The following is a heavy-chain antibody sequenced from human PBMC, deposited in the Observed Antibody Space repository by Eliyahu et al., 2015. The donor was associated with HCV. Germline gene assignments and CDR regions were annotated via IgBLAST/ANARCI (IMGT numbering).Heavy chain of an antibody. Sequence: EVQLVESGGGLVQPGGSLRLSCASSGFPXSSYELNWVRQAPGKGLEWVSYISSSGSTIYYADSVKGRFTISRDNAKNSLYLQMNSLRAEDTAVYYCARDCSGGSCKDYYYYYGMDVWGQGTTVTVSS. CDR2: ISSSGSTI. J-gene: IGHJ6*02. CDR1: GFPXSSYE. V-gene: IGHV3-48*03. CDR3: ARDCSGGSCKDYYYYYGMDV. D-gene: IGHD2-15*01.